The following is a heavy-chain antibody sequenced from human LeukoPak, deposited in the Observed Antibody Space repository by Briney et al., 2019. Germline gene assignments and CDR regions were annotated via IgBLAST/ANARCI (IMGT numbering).Heavy chain of an antibody. CDR3: ARATSTWGHDGFDI. J-gene: IGHJ3*02. V-gene: IGHV1-18*01. Sequence: GASVKVSCKAYGYTFMSHGISWVRQAPGQGLEWMGWISGSSSNTNYAQRLQGRVTMTTDTSTTTAYMELRSLRSDDTAVYYCARATSTWGHDGFDIWGQGTMVTVSS. D-gene: IGHD2/OR15-2a*01. CDR2: ISGSSSNT. CDR1: GYTFMSHG.